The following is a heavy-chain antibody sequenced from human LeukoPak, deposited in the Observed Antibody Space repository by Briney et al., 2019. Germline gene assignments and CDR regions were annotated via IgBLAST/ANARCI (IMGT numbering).Heavy chain of an antibody. CDR1: GGSISSYY. Sequence: SETLSLTCTVSGGSISSYYWSWIRQPPGKGLEWIGYIYYSGSTNYNPSLKSRVTISVDTSKNQFSLKLSSVTAADTAVYYCATGSFSRITIFGVVESDAFAFDIWGQGTMVTVSS. D-gene: IGHD3-3*01. J-gene: IGHJ3*02. CDR3: ATGSFSRITIFGVVESDAFAFDI. CDR2: IYYSGST. V-gene: IGHV4-59*01.